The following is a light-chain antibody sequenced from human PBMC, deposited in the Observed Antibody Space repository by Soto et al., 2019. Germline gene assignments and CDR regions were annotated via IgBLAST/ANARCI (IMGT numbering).Light chain of an antibody. CDR1: SSDVGAYDF. CDR2: EVS. V-gene: IGLV2-14*01. J-gene: IGLJ1*01. Sequence: QSVXTQPASVSGSPGQSITISCTGTSSDVGAYDFVSWYQQHPDKAPKLMIYEVSNRPSGVSNRFSGSKSVNTATLTISGLQAEDEADYYCSSYTSSRTRVFGTGTKVTVL. CDR3: SSYTSSRTRV.